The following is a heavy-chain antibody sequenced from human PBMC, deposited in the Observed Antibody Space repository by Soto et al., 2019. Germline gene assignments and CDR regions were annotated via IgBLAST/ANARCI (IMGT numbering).Heavy chain of an antibody. Sequence: ASVKVDCKASGYTFTGYYMHWVRQAPGQGLEWMGWINPNSGGTNYAQKFQGRVTMTRDTSISTAYMELSRLRSDDTAVYYCESIYSGYDYYYYYAMDVWGQGTMVTVS. CDR3: ESIYSGYDYYYYYAMDV. CDR2: INPNSGGT. D-gene: IGHD5-12*01. V-gene: IGHV1-2*02. CDR1: GYTFTGYY. J-gene: IGHJ6*02.